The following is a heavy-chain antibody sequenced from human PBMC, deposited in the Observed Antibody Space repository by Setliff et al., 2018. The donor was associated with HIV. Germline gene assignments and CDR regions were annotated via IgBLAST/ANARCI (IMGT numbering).Heavy chain of an antibody. J-gene: IGHJ5*02. CDR1: GGSISSFY. CDR2: INSSGRT. D-gene: IGHD3-10*01. CDR3: ARRFGEVYDWIDP. V-gene: IGHV4-4*09. Sequence: PSETLSLTCTVSGGSISSFYWSWIRQPPGKGPEWIGYINSSGRTNYNPSLKGRVTISLDTSKNRFSLKLNSVTAADTAVYYCARRFGEVYDWIDPWGQGTLVTVSS.